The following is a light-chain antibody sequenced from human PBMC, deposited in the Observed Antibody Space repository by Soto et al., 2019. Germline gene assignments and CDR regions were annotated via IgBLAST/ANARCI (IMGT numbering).Light chain of an antibody. CDR2: GVS. CDR1: ESVSRNY. J-gene: IGKJ2*01. V-gene: IGKV3-20*01. Sequence: EIVLTQSPGTLSLSPGERATLSCRATESVSRNYLAWYQQKPDQAPRLLIYGVSHRAAGIPDRFSGSGSATDFTLTISRLEPEDFAVYYCQQYGSSPYTFGQGTELENK. CDR3: QQYGSSPYT.